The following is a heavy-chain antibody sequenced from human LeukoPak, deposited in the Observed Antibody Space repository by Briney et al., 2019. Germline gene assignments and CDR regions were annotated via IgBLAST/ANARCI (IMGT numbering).Heavy chain of an antibody. Sequence: SETLSLTCTVSGGSISSGGYYRSWIRQHPGKGLEWIGYIYYSGSTYYNPSLKSRVTISVDTSKNQFSLKLSSVTAADTAVYYCARGNDFWSGYYTGIFDYWGQGTLVTVSS. D-gene: IGHD3-3*01. CDR2: IYYSGST. CDR3: ARGNDFWSGYYTGIFDY. CDR1: GGSISSGGYY. J-gene: IGHJ4*02. V-gene: IGHV4-31*03.